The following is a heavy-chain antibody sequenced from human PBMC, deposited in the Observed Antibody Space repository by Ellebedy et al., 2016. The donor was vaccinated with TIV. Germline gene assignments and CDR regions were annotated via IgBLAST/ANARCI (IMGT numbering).Heavy chain of an antibody. J-gene: IGHJ4*02. CDR2: ISGSGGST. D-gene: IGHD2-15*01. CDR1: GFTFSSYA. V-gene: IGHV3-23*01. CDR3: AKDSRYCSGGSCYSSPAPGDY. Sequence: GESLKISXAASGFTFSSYAMSWVRQAPGKGLEWVSAISGSGGSTYYADSVKGRFTISRDNSKNTLYLQMNSLRAEDTAVYYCAKDSRYCSGGSCYSSPAPGDYWGQGTPVTVSS.